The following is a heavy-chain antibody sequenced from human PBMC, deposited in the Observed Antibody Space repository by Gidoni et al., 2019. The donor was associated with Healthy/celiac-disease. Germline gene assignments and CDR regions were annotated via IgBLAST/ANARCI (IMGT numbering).Heavy chain of an antibody. CDR3: ARDYYDSSGYVAPYYYYGMDV. J-gene: IGHJ6*02. V-gene: IGHV3-7*01. D-gene: IGHD3-22*01. CDR2: IKQDGSEK. CDR1: GFTFRSYW. Sequence: EVQLVESGGGLVQPGGSLRLSCAASGFTFRSYWMSWVRQAPGKGLEWVANIKQDGSEKYYVDSVKGRFTISRDNAKNSLYLQMNSLRAEDTAVYYCARDYYDSSGYVAPYYYYGMDVWGQGTTVTVSS.